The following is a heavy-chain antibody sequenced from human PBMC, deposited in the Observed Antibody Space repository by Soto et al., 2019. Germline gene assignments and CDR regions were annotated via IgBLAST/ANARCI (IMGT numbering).Heavy chain of an antibody. Sequence: QVQLVESGGGVVQPGRSLRLSCAASGFTFSSYGMHWVRQAPGKGLEWVAVIWYDGSNKYYADSVKGRFTISRDNSKNSLYLQMNCLRVEDMSVYYCARDVHCIGGVNSLVYLGQGTLVTVSS. V-gene: IGHV3-33*01. CDR1: GFTFSSYG. D-gene: IGHD3-16*01. CDR2: IWYDGSNK. CDR3: ARDVHCIGGVNSLVY. J-gene: IGHJ4*02.